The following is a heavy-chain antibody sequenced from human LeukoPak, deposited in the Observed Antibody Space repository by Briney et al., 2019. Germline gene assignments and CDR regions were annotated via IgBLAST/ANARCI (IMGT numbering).Heavy chain of an antibody. Sequence: GGSLRLSCAASGFTFSSYWMHWVRQVPGKGLVWVSRINSDGSSTSYADSVKGRFTISRDNAKNTLYVQMNSLRAEDTAVYYCSTGAGHAFDIWGRGTMVTVSS. D-gene: IGHD1-14*01. V-gene: IGHV3-74*01. CDR1: GFTFSSYW. CDR2: INSDGSST. CDR3: STGAGHAFDI. J-gene: IGHJ3*02.